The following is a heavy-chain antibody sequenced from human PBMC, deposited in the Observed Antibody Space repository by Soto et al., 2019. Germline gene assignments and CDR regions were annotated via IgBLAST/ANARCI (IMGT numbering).Heavy chain of an antibody. CDR3: ARDPWAADY. V-gene: IGHV3-66*01. CDR1: GFTVSTKY. CDR2: IYSGGST. Sequence: EVQLVESGGGLVQPGGSLRLSCAASGFTVSTKYMSWVRQAPGKGLEWVSVIYSGGSTFYADSVRGRFTISRDNSKNTVNLQMNSLRAEDTAVYYCARDPWAADYWGQGTLVTFSS. D-gene: IGHD3-16*01. J-gene: IGHJ4*02.